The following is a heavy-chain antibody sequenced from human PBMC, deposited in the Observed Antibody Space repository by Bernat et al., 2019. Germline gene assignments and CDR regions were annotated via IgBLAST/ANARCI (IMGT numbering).Heavy chain of an antibody. V-gene: IGHV4-4*02. J-gene: IGHJ4*02. CDR1: GGSISSSNW. CDR3: AREGDVDTAMFDC. D-gene: IGHD5-18*01. Sequence: QLQLQESGPGLVKPSGTLSLTCAVSGGSISSSNWWSWVRQPPGKGLEWIGEIYHNGRTNYNPSLKSRVTISVDKSKNQFSLKLSSVTAADTAVYYCAREGDVDTAMFDCWGQGTLVTVSS. CDR2: IYHNGRT.